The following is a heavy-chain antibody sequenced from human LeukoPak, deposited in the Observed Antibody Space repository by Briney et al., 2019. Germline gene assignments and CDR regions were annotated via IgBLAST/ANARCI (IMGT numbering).Heavy chain of an antibody. CDR2: GFYSGNT. CDR1: GGSISGSSYY. D-gene: IGHD3-22*01. CDR3: ARRYYYDSSGRDPFDC. J-gene: IGHJ4*02. V-gene: IGHV4-39*01. Sequence: SETLSLTCTVSGGSISGSSYYWAWIRQPPGKGLEWIGSGFYSGNTYYNPSLKSRVSISLDTSKNQFSLKLSSVTAADTAVYYCARRYYYDSSGRDPFDCWGQGTLVTVSS.